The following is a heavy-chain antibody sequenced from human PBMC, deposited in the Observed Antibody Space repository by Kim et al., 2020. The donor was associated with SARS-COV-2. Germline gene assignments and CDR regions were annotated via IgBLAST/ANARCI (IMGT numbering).Heavy chain of an antibody. D-gene: IGHD3-10*01. CDR1: GFTFSSYA. V-gene: IGHV3-64*04. CDR2: ISSDGGST. CDR3: ARDRGQSNYRAGSDY. J-gene: IGHJ4*01. Sequence: GGSLRLSCAASGFTFSSYAMHWVRQAPGKGLEWVSPISSDGGSTYYADSVKGRFTISRDNSKNTLYLQMSSLRAEDTAVYYCARDRGQSNYRAGSDYCG.